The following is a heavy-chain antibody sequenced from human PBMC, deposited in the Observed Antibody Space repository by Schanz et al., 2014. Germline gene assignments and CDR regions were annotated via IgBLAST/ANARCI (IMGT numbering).Heavy chain of an antibody. J-gene: IGHJ4*02. CDR1: GYTFTSDS. Sequence: QVQLVQSGAEVKKPGASVKVSCKASGYTFTSDSMHWVRQAPGQGLEWMGWINGYNGHTLYAQKFQGRVTMTTDTSTSTSYMELTSLRFDDTAVYYCARGGYSSGWYDRDIAHFDYWGQGTLVTVSS. D-gene: IGHD6-19*01. V-gene: IGHV1-18*04. CDR3: ARGGYSSGWYDRDIAHFDY. CDR2: INGYNGHT.